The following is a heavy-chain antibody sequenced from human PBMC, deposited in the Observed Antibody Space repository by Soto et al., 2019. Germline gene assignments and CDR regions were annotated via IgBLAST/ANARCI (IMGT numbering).Heavy chain of an antibody. V-gene: IGHV3-30*03. Sequence: QVRLVESGGGVVQPGRSLRLSCAASGFNFGVFGMHWVRQAPGKGLEWLSVLSYEGSEEYYADSVRGRFTISRDNSKNTLFLQMDSMRVHDKGVYYCARTRRSSLLEVAGPGFEYWGQGTMVNVS. J-gene: IGHJ4*02. CDR3: ARTRRSSLLEVAGPGFEY. D-gene: IGHD6-19*01. CDR1: GFNFGVFG. CDR2: LSYEGSEE.